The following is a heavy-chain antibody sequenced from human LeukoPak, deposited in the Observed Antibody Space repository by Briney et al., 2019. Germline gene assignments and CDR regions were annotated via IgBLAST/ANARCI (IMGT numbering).Heavy chain of an antibody. CDR1: GFTFSSYE. D-gene: IGHD6-19*01. CDR3: ARDLYSSGWSRFDP. CDR2: ISSSGSTI. J-gene: IGHJ5*02. Sequence: QAGGSLRLSCAASGFTFSSYEMNWVRQAPGKGLEWVSYISSSGSTIYYADSVKGRFTISRDNAKNSLYLQMNSLRAEDTAVYYCARDLYSSGWSRFDPWGQGTLVTVSS. V-gene: IGHV3-48*03.